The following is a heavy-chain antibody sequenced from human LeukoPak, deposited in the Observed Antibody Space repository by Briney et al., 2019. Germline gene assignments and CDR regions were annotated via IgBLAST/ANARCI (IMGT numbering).Heavy chain of an antibody. Sequence: GGSLRLSCAASGFTFSSYWMNWVRQAPGKGLEWVANIKQDGSEKYYVDSVKGRFTISGDNAKNSLSLQMNSLRAEDTAVYYCARGYSGSCYDWGQGTLVTVSS. CDR1: GFTFSSYW. CDR2: IKQDGSEK. J-gene: IGHJ4*02. CDR3: ARGYSGSCYD. V-gene: IGHV3-7*01. D-gene: IGHD3-10*01.